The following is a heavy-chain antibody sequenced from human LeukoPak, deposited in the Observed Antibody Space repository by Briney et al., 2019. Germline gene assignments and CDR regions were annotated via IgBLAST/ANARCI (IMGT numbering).Heavy chain of an antibody. CDR3: ARLSGTSGTTSRVLHH. J-gene: IGHJ4*02. CDR2: ISGCGDAT. Sequence: GGSLRLSCAASGFTFTTYAMIWVRRAPGKGLEWVSAISGCGDATYYADSVKGRFTISRDNSENTLYLQVSSLRAEDTAVYYCARLSGTSGTTSRVLHHWGQGALVTVSS. CDR1: GFTFTTYA. D-gene: IGHD1-1*01. V-gene: IGHV3-23*01.